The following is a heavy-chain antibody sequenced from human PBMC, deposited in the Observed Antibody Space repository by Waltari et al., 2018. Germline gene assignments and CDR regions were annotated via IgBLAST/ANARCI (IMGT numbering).Heavy chain of an antibody. Sequence: QVQLQESGPGLVKPSETLSLTCTVSGGSISSYYWSWIRQPPGKGLEWIGYIYYSGSTNYNPSLKSRVTISVDTSKNQFSLKLSSVTAADTAVYYCAREDSSRTYWGQGTLVTVSS. CDR3: AREDSSRTY. CDR1: GGSISSYY. D-gene: IGHD6-13*01. CDR2: IYYSGST. V-gene: IGHV4-59*01. J-gene: IGHJ4*02.